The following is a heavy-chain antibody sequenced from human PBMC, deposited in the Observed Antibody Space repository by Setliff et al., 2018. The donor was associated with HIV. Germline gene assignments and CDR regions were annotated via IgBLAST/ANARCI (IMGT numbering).Heavy chain of an antibody. CDR2: IYTSGST. CDR1: GGSINSYY. CDR3: ARGGSGNSYNGAFDY. J-gene: IGHJ4*02. Sequence: SETLSLTCSVSGGSINSYYWSWIRQPPGKGLEWIGSIYTSGSTNYNPSLKSRLTISLDTKNQFSLKLSSVTAADTAVYYCARGGSGNSYNGAFDYWGQGTLVTVSS. V-gene: IGHV4-4*08. D-gene: IGHD3-10*01.